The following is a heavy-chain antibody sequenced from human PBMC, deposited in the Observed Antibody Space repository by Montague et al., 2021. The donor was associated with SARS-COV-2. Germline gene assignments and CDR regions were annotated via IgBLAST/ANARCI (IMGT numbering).Heavy chain of an antibody. Sequence: CAISGDSVSSNSATWNWVRQSPSRGLEWLGRTYYRSKWYNDYAVSVRGRVTINPDTSKNQFSPQLNSVTPEDTATYYCTSGREGNYNVMDVWGQGTTVTVSS. CDR1: GDSVSSNSAT. V-gene: IGHV6-1*01. CDR3: TSGREGNYNVMDV. CDR2: TYYRSKWYN. D-gene: IGHD1-1*01. J-gene: IGHJ6*02.